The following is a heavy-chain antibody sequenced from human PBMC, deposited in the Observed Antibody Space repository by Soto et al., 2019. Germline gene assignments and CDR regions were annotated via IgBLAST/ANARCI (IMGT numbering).Heavy chain of an antibody. V-gene: IGHV1-46*01. Sequence: QVQLVQSGAEVKKPGASVKVSCKASGYTFTSYYMHWVRQAPGQGLEWMGIINPSGGSTSYAQKFQGRVTMTRDTSTSTVYMELRSLRSEDTAVYYCAREGEHENYYYYYGMDVWGQGTTVTVSS. CDR1: GYTFTSYY. CDR3: AREGEHENYYYYYGMDV. CDR2: INPSGGST. D-gene: IGHD1-1*01. J-gene: IGHJ6*02.